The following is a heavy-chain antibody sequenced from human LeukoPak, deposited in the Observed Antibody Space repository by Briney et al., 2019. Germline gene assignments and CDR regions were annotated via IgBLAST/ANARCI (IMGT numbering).Heavy chain of an antibody. D-gene: IGHD6-13*01. CDR1: GFTFSIYT. Sequence: GGSLRLSCATSGFTFSIYTVNWVRQAPGKGLEWVSSISGSNTYIYYADSVKGRFTISRDNAKNSLYLQMNSLRGEDTAVYYCARDPSSRGGFDYWGQGTLVTVSS. V-gene: IGHV3-21*01. J-gene: IGHJ4*02. CDR3: ARDPSSRGGFDY. CDR2: ISGSNTYI.